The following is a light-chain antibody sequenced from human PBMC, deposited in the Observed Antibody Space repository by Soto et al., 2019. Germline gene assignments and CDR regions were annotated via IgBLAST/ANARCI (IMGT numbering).Light chain of an antibody. Sequence: DIVLTHTPATLSLSPGERATLSCRASQSVSSSLAWYQQKPGQAPRLLISDTSNRATGIPARFSGSGSGTEFTLTISNLQSEDFAVYFCQQYHNWPPITFGQGTRLEIK. CDR2: DTS. CDR1: QSVSSS. J-gene: IGKJ5*01. CDR3: QQYHNWPPIT. V-gene: IGKV3D-15*01.